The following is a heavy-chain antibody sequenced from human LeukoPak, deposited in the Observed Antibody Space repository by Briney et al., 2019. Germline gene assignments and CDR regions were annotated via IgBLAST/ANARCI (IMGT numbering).Heavy chain of an antibody. D-gene: IGHD3-3*01. V-gene: IGHV4-30-4*08. CDR2: IYYSGST. CDR3: ARQVWSAYPYFDY. J-gene: IGHJ4*02. Sequence: PSETLSLTCTVSGGSISSGDYFWTWIRQPPGKGLQYIGYIYYSGSTYYNPSLKSRVTISLDTSKNQFSLKLSSVTAADTAVFYCARQVWSAYPYFDYWGRGALVTVSS. CDR1: GGSISSGDYF.